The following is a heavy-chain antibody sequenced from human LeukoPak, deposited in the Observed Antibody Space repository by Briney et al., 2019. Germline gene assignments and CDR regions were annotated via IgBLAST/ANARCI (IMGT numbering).Heavy chain of an antibody. J-gene: IGHJ4*02. CDR2: IKQDGSQK. CDR1: GFTFSSYW. D-gene: IGHD4-17*01. CDR3: AREQYGDHFDK. Sequence: GGSPRLSCAASGFTFSSYWMSWVRLAPGKGLEWVANIKQDGSQKYYVGSVKGRFTISRDNAKNSLYLQMNSLRVDDTAVYYCAREQYGDHFDKWGQGTLVTVSS. V-gene: IGHV3-7*01.